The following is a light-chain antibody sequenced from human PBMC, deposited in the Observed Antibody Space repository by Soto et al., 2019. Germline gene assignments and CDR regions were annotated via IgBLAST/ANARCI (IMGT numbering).Light chain of an antibody. J-gene: IGLJ2*01. V-gene: IGLV4-69*01. CDR2: LNSDGSH. Sequence: QLVLTQSPSASDSLGASVKLTCTLSSGHSNYAIAWHQQQSEKGPRYLMKLNSDGSHSKGDGIPDRFSGSSSGAERYLTIASLQSEDEADYYWQTWGSGIVVFGGGTKLTVL. CDR3: QTWGSGIVV. CDR1: SGHSNYA.